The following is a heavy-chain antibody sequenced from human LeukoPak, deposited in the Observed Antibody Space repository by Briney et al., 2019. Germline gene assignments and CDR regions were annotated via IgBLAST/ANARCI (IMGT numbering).Heavy chain of an antibody. CDR1: GFTVSSNS. D-gene: IGHD6-19*01. J-gene: IGHJ4*02. CDR3: ARHSSDWEFDY. CDR2: IYSDNT. Sequence: GGSLRLSCTVSGFTVSSNSMSWVRQAPGKGLEWVSFIYSDNTHYSDSVKGRFTISRDNSKNTLYLQMNSLRSDDTAVYYCARHSSDWEFDYWGQGTLVTVSS. V-gene: IGHV3-53*05.